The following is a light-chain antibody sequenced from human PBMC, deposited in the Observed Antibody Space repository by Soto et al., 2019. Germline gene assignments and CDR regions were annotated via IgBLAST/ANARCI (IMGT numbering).Light chain of an antibody. V-gene: IGKV3-20*01. Sequence: EIVLTQSPGTLSLSPGERATLSCRASQSVSSSYLVWYQQKPGQAPRLLIYGASSRATGIPDRFRGSGSGAAFTLTISSLQQEDFAVYYCQQKGRSPPCTFGEGTKVDIK. CDR2: GAS. J-gene: IGKJ1*01. CDR1: QSVSSSY. CDR3: QQKGRSPPCT.